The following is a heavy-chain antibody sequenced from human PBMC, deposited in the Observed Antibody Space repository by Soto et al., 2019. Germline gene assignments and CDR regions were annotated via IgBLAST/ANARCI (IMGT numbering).Heavy chain of an antibody. V-gene: IGHV1-69*02. Sequence: ASVKVSCKASGGTFSSYTISWVRQAPGQGLEWMGRIIPILGIANYAQKFQGRVTITADKSTSTAYMELRSLRSDDTAVYYCARGGYYDNNWVKLRHYGLDVWGQGTSVTVSS. D-gene: IGHD3-16*01. J-gene: IGHJ6*02. CDR3: ARGGYYDNNWVKLRHYGLDV. CDR1: GGTFSSYT. CDR2: IIPILGIA.